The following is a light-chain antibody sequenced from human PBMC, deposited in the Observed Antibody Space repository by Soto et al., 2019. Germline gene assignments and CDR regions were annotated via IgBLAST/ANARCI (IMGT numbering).Light chain of an antibody. CDR2: DAS. V-gene: IGKV3D-15*01. CDR1: QSVNSY. Sequence: EIVLTQSPGTLSLSQGERSTLXXRASQSVNSYLAWYQQKPGQAPRLIXYDASTRATGIPARFSGSGSGTEFILTISSLQSEDFGVYYCQQYNNWPPITFGQGTRLEIK. J-gene: IGKJ5*01. CDR3: QQYNNWPPIT.